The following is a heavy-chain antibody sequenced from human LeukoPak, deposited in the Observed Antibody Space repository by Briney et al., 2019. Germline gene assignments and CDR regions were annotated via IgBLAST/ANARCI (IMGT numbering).Heavy chain of an antibody. J-gene: IGHJ5*02. CDR3: ARGRRGIYSNYLPTRFDP. D-gene: IGHD4-11*01. CDR1: GFTFSSYA. V-gene: IGHV4-34*01. Sequence: GSLRLSCAASGFTFSSYAMSWIRQPPGKGLEWIGEINHSGSTNYNPPLKSRVTISADTSKNQFSLKLSSVTAADTAVYYCARGRRGIYSNYLPTRFDPWGQGTLVTVSS. CDR2: INHSGST.